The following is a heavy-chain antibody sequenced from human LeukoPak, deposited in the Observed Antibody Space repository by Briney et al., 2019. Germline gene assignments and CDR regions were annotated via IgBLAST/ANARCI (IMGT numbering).Heavy chain of an antibody. J-gene: IGHJ4*02. D-gene: IGHD5-24*01. CDR1: WVIRSSHY. V-gene: IGHV3-53*01. Sequence: GALRPSCAAPWVIRSSHYMDLGRPTSREGAGRVSVIYTDGSTYYADSVKGRFTISRDISRNTVHLQMNSLRAGDTAVYYCARDPHGYNSYFDYWGQGTLVTVSS. CDR3: ARDPHGYNSYFDY. CDR2: IYTDGST.